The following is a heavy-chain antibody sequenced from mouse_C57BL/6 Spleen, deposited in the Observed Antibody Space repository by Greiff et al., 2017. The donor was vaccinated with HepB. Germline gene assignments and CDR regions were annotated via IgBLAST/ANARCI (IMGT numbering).Heavy chain of an antibody. CDR2: ISYDGSN. CDR1: GYSITSGYY. V-gene: IGHV3-6*01. D-gene: IGHD2-2*01. Sequence: DVKLVESGPGLVKPSQSLSLTCSVTGYSITSGYYWNWIRQVPGNKLEWMGYISYDGSNNYNPSLKNRISITRDTSKNQFFLKLNFVTTEDTATYYCARGVYYGYDSGAYWGQGTLVTVSA. J-gene: IGHJ3*01. CDR3: ARGVYYGYDSGAY.